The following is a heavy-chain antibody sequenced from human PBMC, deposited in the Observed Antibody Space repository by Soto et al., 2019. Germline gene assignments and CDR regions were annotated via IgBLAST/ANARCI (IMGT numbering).Heavy chain of an antibody. Sequence: SETLSLTCAVYGGSFSGYYWSWIRQPPGKGLEWIGEINHSGSTNYNPSLKSRVTISVDTSKNQFSLRLTSVTAADTAVYYCERLAGYCSTNGCNGHYAMDVWGQRTTVPVSS. CDR2: INHSGST. V-gene: IGHV4-34*01. J-gene: IGHJ6*02. CDR3: ERLAGYCSTNGCNGHYAMDV. CDR1: GGSFSGYY. D-gene: IGHD2-2*01.